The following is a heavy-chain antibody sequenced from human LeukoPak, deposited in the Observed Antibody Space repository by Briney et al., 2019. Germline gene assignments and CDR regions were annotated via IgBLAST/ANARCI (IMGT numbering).Heavy chain of an antibody. V-gene: IGHV4-4*07. J-gene: IGHJ6*03. CDR1: GGSISSYY. D-gene: IGHD2-15*01. CDR3: ARTTEGYCRGGSCYYYYYYMDV. Sequence: SETLSLTCTVSGGSISSYYWSWIRQPAGKGLEWIGRIYSSGSTTYNPSLKSRVTMSVDTSKNQFSLKVTSVTAADTAVYYCARTTEGYCRGGSCYYYYYYMDVWGKGTTVTVSS. CDR2: IYSSGST.